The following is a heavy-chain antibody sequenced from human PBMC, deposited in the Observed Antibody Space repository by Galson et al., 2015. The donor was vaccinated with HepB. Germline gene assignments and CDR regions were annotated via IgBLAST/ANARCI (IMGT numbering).Heavy chain of an antibody. CDR3: ASFDGCTNGVCSYWYFDL. V-gene: IGHV1-69*13. J-gene: IGHJ2*01. CDR2: IIPIFGTA. D-gene: IGHD2-8*01. Sequence: SVKVSCKASGGTFSSYAISWVRQAPGQGLEWMGGIIPIFGTASYAQKFQGRVTITADESTSTAYMELSSLRSEDTAVYYCASFDGCTNGVCSYWYFDLWGRGTLVTVSS. CDR1: GGTFSSYA.